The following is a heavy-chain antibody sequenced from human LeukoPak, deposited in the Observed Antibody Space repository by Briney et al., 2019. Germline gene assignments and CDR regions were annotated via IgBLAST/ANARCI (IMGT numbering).Heavy chain of an antibody. Sequence: ASVKVSCKASGYTFTGYYMHWVRQAPGQGLEWMGRINPNSGGTNYAQKFQGGVTMTRDTSISTAYMELSRLRSDDTAVYYCARVAGYDFWSGYHYWGQGTLVTVSS. CDR3: ARVAGYDFWSGYHY. CDR1: GYTFTGYY. J-gene: IGHJ4*02. D-gene: IGHD3-3*01. V-gene: IGHV1-2*06. CDR2: INPNSGGT.